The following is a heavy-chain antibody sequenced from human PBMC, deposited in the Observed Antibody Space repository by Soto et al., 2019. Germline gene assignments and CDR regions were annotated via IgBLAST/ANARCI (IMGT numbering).Heavy chain of an antibody. D-gene: IGHD2-15*01. CDR2: IIVSFVST. CDR1: TLNFSNFA. CDR3: AKGGSASCSSKLDC. J-gene: IGHJ4*02. Sequence: GGSLRLSCAASTLNFSNFAMTWVRQAPGKGLEWVSVIIVSFVSTYYTGSVKGRFTISRDNSKNTMYLQMNGLRVEYTSVYYCAKGGSASCSSKLDCWGQGRLVTVSS. V-gene: IGHV3-23*01.